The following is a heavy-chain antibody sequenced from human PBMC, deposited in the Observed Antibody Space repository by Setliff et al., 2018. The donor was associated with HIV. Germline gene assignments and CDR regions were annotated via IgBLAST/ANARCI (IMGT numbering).Heavy chain of an antibody. CDR1: GFIFSNYS. Sequence: GGSLRLSCAASGFIFSNYSMNWVRQAPGKGLEWVSYIGRSGRTIYYTDSVKGRFTISRDNAKNSLYLQMNSLRAEDTAVYYCATVGISGYYEGVESYFDYWGQGTLVTVSS. V-gene: IGHV3-48*04. J-gene: IGHJ4*02. D-gene: IGHD3-22*01. CDR2: IGRSGRTI. CDR3: ATVGISGYYEGVESYFDY.